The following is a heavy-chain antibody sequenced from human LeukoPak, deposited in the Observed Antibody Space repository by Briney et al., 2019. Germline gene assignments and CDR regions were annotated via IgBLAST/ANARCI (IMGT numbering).Heavy chain of an antibody. D-gene: IGHD3-10*01. V-gene: IGHV3-48*03. CDR1: GFTFSSYE. CDR3: ARVRVLWFGEIDY. Sequence: PGGSLRLSCAASGFTFSSYEMNWVRQAPGKGLEWVSYISSSGSTIYYADSVKGRFTISRDNAKNSLYLQMNSLRAGDTAVYYCARVRVLWFGEIDYWGQGTLVTVSS. J-gene: IGHJ4*02. CDR2: ISSSGSTI.